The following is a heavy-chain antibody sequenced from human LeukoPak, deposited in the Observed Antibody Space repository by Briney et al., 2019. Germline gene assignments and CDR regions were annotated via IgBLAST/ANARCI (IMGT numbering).Heavy chain of an antibody. CDR1: GGSISSSTYY. D-gene: IGHD2-21*02. CDR2: IYYSGST. Sequence: PSETLSLTCSVSGGSISSSTYYWGWIRQPPGKGLEWIGTIYYSGSTYYNPSLKSRVTISVDTSKNQFSLKLSSVTAADTAVYYCARVMSVVTAIPGKGWFDPWGQGTLVTVSS. J-gene: IGHJ5*02. V-gene: IGHV4-39*07. CDR3: ARVMSVVTAIPGKGWFDP.